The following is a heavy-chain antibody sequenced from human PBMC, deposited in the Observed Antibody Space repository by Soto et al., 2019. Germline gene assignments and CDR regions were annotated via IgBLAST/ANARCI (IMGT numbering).Heavy chain of an antibody. CDR3: ARGPIAAAQDEEPYYYYYMDV. J-gene: IGHJ6*03. D-gene: IGHD6-13*01. Sequence: GGSLRLSCAASGFTFSSYAMHWVRQAPGKGLEYVSAISSNGGSTYYANSVKGRFTISRDNSKNTLYLQMGSLRAEDMAVYYCARGPIAAAQDEEPYYYYYMDVWGKGTTVTVSS. CDR1: GFTFSSYA. CDR2: ISSNGGST. V-gene: IGHV3-64*01.